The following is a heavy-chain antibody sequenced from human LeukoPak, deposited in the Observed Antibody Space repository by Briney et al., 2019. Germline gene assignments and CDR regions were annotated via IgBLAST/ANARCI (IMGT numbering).Heavy chain of an antibody. Sequence: GASVKVSCKASGYTFTTYYIHWVRQAPGQGLEWMGIINPNNGSTTYAQKFQGRVTMTRDTSTSTVYMDLSSLRSEDTAVYYCARRGYSKPRGAFDIWGQRTMVTVSS. D-gene: IGHD6-13*01. V-gene: IGHV1-46*01. J-gene: IGHJ3*02. CDR1: GYTFTTYY. CDR2: INPNNGST. CDR3: ARRGYSKPRGAFDI.